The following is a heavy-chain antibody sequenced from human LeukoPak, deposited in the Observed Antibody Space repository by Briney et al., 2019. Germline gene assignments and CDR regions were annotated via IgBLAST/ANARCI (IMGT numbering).Heavy chain of an antibody. J-gene: IGHJ4*02. D-gene: IGHD2-2*01. CDR1: GFTFSSYT. Sequence: GGSLRLSCAASGFTFSSYTMRWVRQAPGKGLEWVAVILYDGSNKYYADSVKGRLTISRDNSKNTLYLQMNSLRAEDTAVYYCARVGFYFGSRAYLDYWGQGTLVTVSS. CDR2: ILYDGSNK. CDR3: ARVGFYFGSRAYLDY. V-gene: IGHV3-30*04.